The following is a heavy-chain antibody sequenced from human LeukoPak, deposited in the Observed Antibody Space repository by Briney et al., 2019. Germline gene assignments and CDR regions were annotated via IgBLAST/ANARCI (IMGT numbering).Heavy chain of an antibody. Sequence: GSSVKVSCKASGGTFSSYAISWVRQAPGQGLEWMGIINPSGGSTSYAQKFQGRVTMTRDTSTSTVYMELSSLRSEDTAVYYCARESTAMTPIYYFDYWGQGTLVTVSS. D-gene: IGHD5-18*01. V-gene: IGHV1-46*01. CDR1: GGTFSSYA. J-gene: IGHJ4*02. CDR3: ARESTAMTPIYYFDY. CDR2: INPSGGST.